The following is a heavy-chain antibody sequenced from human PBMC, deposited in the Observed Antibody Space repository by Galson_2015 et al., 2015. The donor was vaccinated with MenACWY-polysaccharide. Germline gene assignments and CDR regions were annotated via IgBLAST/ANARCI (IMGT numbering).Heavy chain of an antibody. CDR1: GYTFTSYA. V-gene: IGHV7-4-1*02. D-gene: IGHD2-2*01. CDR3: ARERGLGYCSSTSWFLRNYYYYGMDV. CDR2: INTNTGNP. Sequence: SVKVSCKASGYTFTSYAMNWVRQAPGQGLEWMGWINTNTGNPTYAQGFTGRFVFSLDTSVSTAYLQISSLKAEDTAVYYCARERGLGYCSSTSWFLRNYYYYGMDVWGQGTTVTVSS. J-gene: IGHJ6*02.